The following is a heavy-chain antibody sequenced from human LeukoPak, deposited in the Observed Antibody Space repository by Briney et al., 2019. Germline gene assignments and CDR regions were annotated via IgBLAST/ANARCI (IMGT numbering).Heavy chain of an antibody. J-gene: IGHJ4*02. CDR1: GFTFIDYD. CDR2: IGIRGDT. Sequence: GGSLRLPCAASGFTFIDYDMHWVRQVIGKGLEWVSAIGIRGDTHYSGSVKGRFTISRENAESSLYLQMNSLRAEDTAVCYCARGGIQVSGIDEFDYWGQGTLVTVSS. CDR3: ARGGIQVSGIDEFDY. V-gene: IGHV3-13*01. D-gene: IGHD6-19*01.